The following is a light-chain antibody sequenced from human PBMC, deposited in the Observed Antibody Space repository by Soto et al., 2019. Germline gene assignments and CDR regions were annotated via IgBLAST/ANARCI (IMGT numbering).Light chain of an antibody. J-gene: IGLJ1*01. CDR2: EVT. V-gene: IGLV2-14*01. CDR3: NSFRVNRLYV. CDR1: SSDVGGYNA. Sequence: QSALAQPASVSGSPGQTISISCTGTSSDVGGYNAVSWYQHHPGKAPKLIIYEVTHRPAGVSGRFSASKSGNTASLTITGLQAEEEAAYYCNSFRVNRLYVFGTGTKLTVL.